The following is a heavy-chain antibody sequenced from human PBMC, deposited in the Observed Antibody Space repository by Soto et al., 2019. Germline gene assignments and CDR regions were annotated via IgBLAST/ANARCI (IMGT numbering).Heavy chain of an antibody. V-gene: IGHV3-23*01. CDR3: ARRGSGSYYDY. CDR1: GFTFSSYA. D-gene: IGHD1-26*01. CDR2: ISGSGGST. Sequence: EVQLLESGGGLVQPGGSLRLSCAASGFTFSSYAMRWVRQAPGKGLEWVSTISGSGGSTYYADSVKGRFTISRDNSKNTLYLQMNSLRAEDTAVYYCARRGSGSYYDYWGQGTLVTVSS. J-gene: IGHJ4*02.